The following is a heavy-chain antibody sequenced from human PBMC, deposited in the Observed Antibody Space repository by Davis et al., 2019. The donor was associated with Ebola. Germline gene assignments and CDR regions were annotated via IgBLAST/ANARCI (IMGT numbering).Heavy chain of an antibody. CDR3: AKDWGYMVRGVMIDY. J-gene: IGHJ4*02. CDR1: GFTFSNYA. Sequence: GESLKISCAASGFTFSNYAMSWVRQAPGKGLEWVSAIDGSGGATYYVDSVKGRFTISRDNSKNTLFLQMNSLRAEDTAIYYCAKDWGYMVRGVMIDYWGQGTLVAVSS. CDR2: IDGSGGAT. D-gene: IGHD3-10*01. V-gene: IGHV3-23*01.